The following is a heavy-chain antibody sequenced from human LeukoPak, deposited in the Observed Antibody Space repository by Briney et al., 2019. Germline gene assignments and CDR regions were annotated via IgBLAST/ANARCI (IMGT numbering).Heavy chain of an antibody. V-gene: IGHV3-21*04. CDR2: ITSSGTYI. D-gene: IGHD2-21*02. CDR1: GFTFSNYN. J-gene: IGHJ4*02. Sequence: GGSLRLSCAASGFTFSNYNMNWVRQAPGKAMEWVSSITSSGTYIFYADSVKGRFTISRDNAKNSLYLQMNSLRAGETAVYYCAKEWSRGGDCLDYWGQGTLVTVSS. CDR3: AKEWSRGGDCLDY.